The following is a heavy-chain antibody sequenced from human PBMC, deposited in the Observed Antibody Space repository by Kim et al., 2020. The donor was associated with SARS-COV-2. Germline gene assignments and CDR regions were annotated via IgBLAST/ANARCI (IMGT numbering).Heavy chain of an antibody. V-gene: IGHV1-2*02. D-gene: IGHD6-19*01. CDR3: ARGWYSSGWYGEFWFDP. Sequence: ASVKVSCKASGYTFTGYYMHWVRQAPGQGLEWMGWINPNSGGTNYAQKFQGRVTMTRDTSISTAYMELSRLRSDDTAVYYCARGWYSSGWYGEFWFDPWGQGTLVTVSS. CDR2: INPNSGGT. J-gene: IGHJ5*02. CDR1: GYTFTGYY.